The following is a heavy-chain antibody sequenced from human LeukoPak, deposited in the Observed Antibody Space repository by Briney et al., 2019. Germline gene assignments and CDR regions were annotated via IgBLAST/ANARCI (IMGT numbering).Heavy chain of an antibody. J-gene: IGHJ5*02. Sequence: NPGGSLRLSCAASGFTFSSYSMNWVRQAPGKGLEWVSSISSSSSYIYYADSVKGRFTISRDNAKNSLYLQMNSLRAEDTAVYYCARAADIVVVPAAPTPFDPWGQGTLVTVSS. CDR2: ISSSSSYI. CDR3: ARAADIVVVPAAPTPFDP. D-gene: IGHD2-2*01. CDR1: GFTFSSYS. V-gene: IGHV3-21*01.